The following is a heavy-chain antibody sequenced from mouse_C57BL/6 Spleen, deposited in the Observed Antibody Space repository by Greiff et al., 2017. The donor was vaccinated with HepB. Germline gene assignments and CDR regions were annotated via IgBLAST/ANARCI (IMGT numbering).Heavy chain of an antibody. J-gene: IGHJ2*01. D-gene: IGHD3-2*02. Sequence: DVKLQESGGGLVKPGGSLKLSCAASGFTFSDYGMHWVRQAPEKGLEWVAYISSGSSTIYYADTVKGRFTISRDNAKNTLFLQMTSLRSEDTAMYYCARWGSSGPDYWGQGTTLTVSS. V-gene: IGHV5-17*01. CDR2: ISSGSSTI. CDR1: GFTFSDYG. CDR3: ARWGSSGPDY.